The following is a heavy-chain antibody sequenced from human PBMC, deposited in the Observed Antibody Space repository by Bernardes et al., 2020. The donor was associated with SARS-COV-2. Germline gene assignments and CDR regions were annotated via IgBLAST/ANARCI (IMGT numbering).Heavy chain of an antibody. D-gene: IGHD3-22*01. J-gene: IGHJ4*02. CDR3: ARYDDSSVPSKALDN. CDR1: GGSISSGDSY. V-gene: IGHV4-30-4*08. CDR2: IYYSGYT. Sequence: SETLTLTCSVSGGSISSGDSYWSWIRQPPGKGLEWIGYIYYSGYTYYNPSLKSRVTISVDTSKNQFSLKMKSVTAADTAMYYCARYDDSSVPSKALDNWGQGTEVTVSS.